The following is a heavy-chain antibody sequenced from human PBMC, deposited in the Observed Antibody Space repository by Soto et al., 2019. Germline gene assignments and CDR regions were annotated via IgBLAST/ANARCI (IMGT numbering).Heavy chain of an antibody. V-gene: IGHV3-23*01. Sequence: GGSLRLSCAASGFTFSNAWMSWVRQAPGKGLEWVSAISGSGGSTYYADSVKGRFTISRDNSKNTLYLQMNSLRAEDTAVYYCAKDLSRGLLWFGELSYWGQGTLVTVSS. D-gene: IGHD3-10*01. J-gene: IGHJ4*02. CDR2: ISGSGGST. CDR1: GFTFSNAW. CDR3: AKDLSRGLLWFGELSY.